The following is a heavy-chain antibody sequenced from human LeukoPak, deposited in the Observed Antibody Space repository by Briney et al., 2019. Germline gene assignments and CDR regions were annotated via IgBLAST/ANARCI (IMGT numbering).Heavy chain of an antibody. CDR3: ARDIGYCSSTSCYALNYFDY. J-gene: IGHJ4*02. CDR1: GYTFTSYY. V-gene: IGHV1-46*01. CDR2: INPSGGST. D-gene: IGHD2-2*01. Sequence: ASVKVSCKASGYTFTSYYMHWVRQAPGQGLEWMGIINPSGGSTSYAQKFQGRVTMTRDTSTSTVYMELSSLRSEDTAVYYCARDIGYCSSTSCYALNYFDYWGQGTLVTVSS.